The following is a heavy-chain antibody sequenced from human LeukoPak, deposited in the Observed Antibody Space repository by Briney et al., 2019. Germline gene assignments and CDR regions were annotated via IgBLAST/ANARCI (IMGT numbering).Heavy chain of an antibody. CDR2: ISAYNGNT. Sequence: ASVKVPCKASGYTFTSYGISWVRQAPGQGLEWMGWISAYNGNTNYAQKLQGRVTMTTDTSTSTAYMELRSLRSDDTAVYYCAREMGIAANYYFDYWGQGTLVTVSS. CDR1: GYTFTSYG. D-gene: IGHD6-13*01. CDR3: AREMGIAANYYFDY. V-gene: IGHV1-18*01. J-gene: IGHJ4*02.